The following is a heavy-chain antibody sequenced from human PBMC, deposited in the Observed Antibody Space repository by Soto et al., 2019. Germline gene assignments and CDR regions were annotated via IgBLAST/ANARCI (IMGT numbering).Heavy chain of an antibody. D-gene: IGHD5-12*01. J-gene: IGHJ4*02. CDR2: MYHTGNA. Sequence: SETLSLTCSVSGGSLSGYYWSWIRQPPGKGLEYIAYMYHTGNAKYNPSLQSRVTLSVDTSKNQFSLRLASVTAADTAVYYCASSGYSGYEPPSYFDYWGQGTLVTVSS. V-gene: IGHV4-59*01. CDR3: ASSGYSGYEPPSYFDY. CDR1: GGSLSGYY.